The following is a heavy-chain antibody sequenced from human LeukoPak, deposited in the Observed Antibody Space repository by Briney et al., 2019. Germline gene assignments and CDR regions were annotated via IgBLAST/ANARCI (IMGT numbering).Heavy chain of an antibody. Sequence: SETLSLTCSVSGGSISSGYYWSWIRQPPGKGLEWIGEINHSGSTNYNPSLKSRVTISVDTSKNQFSLKLSSVTAADTAVYYCARTYYDFWSGYFSWFDPWGQGTLVTVSS. CDR2: INHSGST. V-gene: IGHV4-34*01. J-gene: IGHJ5*02. CDR3: ARTYYDFWSGYFSWFDP. D-gene: IGHD3-3*01. CDR1: GGSISSGYY.